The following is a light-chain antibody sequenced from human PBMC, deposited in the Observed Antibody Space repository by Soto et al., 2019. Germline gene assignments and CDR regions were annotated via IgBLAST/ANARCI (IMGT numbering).Light chain of an antibody. V-gene: IGKV4-1*01. CDR3: QHYLRIPIT. Sequence: DIVMTQSPDSLAVSLGERATINYKSSQSVLYSSNNKNYLAWYQQKPGQPPKLLIYWASTRESGVPDRFSGSGSGTDFTLTISSLQAEDVAIYYCQHYLRIPITFGQGTRLEI. CDR1: QSVLYSSNNKNY. J-gene: IGKJ5*01. CDR2: WAS.